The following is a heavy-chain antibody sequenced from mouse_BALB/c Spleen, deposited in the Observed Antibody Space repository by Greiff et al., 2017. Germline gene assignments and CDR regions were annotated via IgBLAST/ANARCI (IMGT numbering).Heavy chain of an antibody. CDR3: ARDYRYVYAMDY. Sequence: EVQGVESGGGLVQPGGSLKLSCAASGFTFSSYGMSWVRQTPDKRLELVATINSNGGSTYYPDSVKGRFTISRDNAKNTLYLQMSSLKSEDTAMYYCARDYRYVYAMDYWGQGTSVTVSS. CDR1: GFTFSSYG. V-gene: IGHV5-6-3*01. D-gene: IGHD2-14*01. CDR2: INSNGGST. J-gene: IGHJ4*01.